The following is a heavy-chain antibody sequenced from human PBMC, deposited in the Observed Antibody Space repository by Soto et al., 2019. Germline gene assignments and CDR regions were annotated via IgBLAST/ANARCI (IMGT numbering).Heavy chain of an antibody. CDR1: GYTFTSYA. J-gene: IGHJ4*02. D-gene: IGHD3-10*01. CDR2: INAGNGNT. V-gene: IGHV1-3*01. Sequence: ASVKVSCKASGYTFTSYAMHWVRQAPGQRLEWMGWINAGNGNTKYSQKFQGRVTITRDTSASTAYMELSSLRSEDTAVYYCARDWDYYGSGSYYSLTVWGQGTLVTVSS. CDR3: ARDWDYYGSGSYYSLTV.